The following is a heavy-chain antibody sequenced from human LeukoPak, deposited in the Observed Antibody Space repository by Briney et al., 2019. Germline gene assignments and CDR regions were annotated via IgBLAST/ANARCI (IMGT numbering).Heavy chain of an antibody. CDR1: GGSISDYY. J-gene: IGHJ6*03. CDR2: IYNSGST. CDR3: ARGLSVTPGAYYYYYMDV. Sequence: SETLSLTCAVSGGSISDYYWTWIRQPPGKELEWIGYIYNSGSTNYNPSLKSRVTISVDRSKNQFSLKLSSVTAADTAVYYCARGLSVTPGAYYYYYMDVWGKGTTVTVSS. D-gene: IGHD3-16*02. V-gene: IGHV4-59*12.